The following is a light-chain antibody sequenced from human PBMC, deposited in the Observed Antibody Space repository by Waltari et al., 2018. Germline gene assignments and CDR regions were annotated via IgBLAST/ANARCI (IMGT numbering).Light chain of an antibody. CDR1: NSNIGAGYA. J-gene: IGLJ2*01. CDR2: GNT. Sequence: QSVLTPPPSVSGAPGQRVTISSTGTNSNIGAGYAVKWYQQLPGEAPKLLIYGNTNRPSGVPDRVSGSKSGTSASLAITGLQAEDEADYYCQSYDSSLGGSVFGGGTKLTVL. V-gene: IGLV1-40*01. CDR3: QSYDSSLGGSV.